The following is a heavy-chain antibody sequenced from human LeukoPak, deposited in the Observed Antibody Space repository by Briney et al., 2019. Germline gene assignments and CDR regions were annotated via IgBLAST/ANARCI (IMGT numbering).Heavy chain of an antibody. CDR3: ATYTEGYCTGVNCYAGFDY. D-gene: IGHD2-8*02. CDR1: GYTFTGYG. CDR2: ISAYNGNP. J-gene: IGHJ4*02. Sequence: ASVKVSCKASGYTFTGYGVTWVRQAPGQGLEWMGWISAYNGNPGYAQKFQGRVTMTTDTSTSTAYMELRSLRSDDTAMYYCATYTEGYCTGVNCYAGFDYWGQGTLVTVSS. V-gene: IGHV1-18*01.